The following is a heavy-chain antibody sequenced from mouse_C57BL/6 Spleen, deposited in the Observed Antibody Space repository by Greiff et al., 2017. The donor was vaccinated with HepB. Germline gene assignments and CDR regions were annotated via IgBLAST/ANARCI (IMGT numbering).Heavy chain of an antibody. CDR1: GYTFTSYG. J-gene: IGHJ3*01. D-gene: IGHD3-2*02. CDR2: IYPRSGNT. Sequence: QVHVKQSGAELARPGASVKLSCKASGYTFTSYGISWVKQRTGQGLEWIGEIYPRSGNTYYNEKFKGKATLTADKSSSTAYMELRGLTSEDSAVYFCATRQLRGFAYWGQGTLVTVSA. CDR3: ATRQLRGFAY. V-gene: IGHV1-81*01.